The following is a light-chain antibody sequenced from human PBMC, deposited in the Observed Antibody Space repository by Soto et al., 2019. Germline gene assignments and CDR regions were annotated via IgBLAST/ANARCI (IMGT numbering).Light chain of an antibody. Sequence: QSVLTQPRSVSGSPGQTVTVSCTGTSSDVGAYNYVSWYRHHPGNAPKFLIYDVSRRPSGVPDRFSASKSGNTASLTISGLQAEDEADYYCSSYAGSYTWVFGGGTKSPS. V-gene: IGLV2-11*01. CDR1: SSDVGAYNY. CDR2: DVS. J-gene: IGLJ3*02. CDR3: SSYAGSYTWV.